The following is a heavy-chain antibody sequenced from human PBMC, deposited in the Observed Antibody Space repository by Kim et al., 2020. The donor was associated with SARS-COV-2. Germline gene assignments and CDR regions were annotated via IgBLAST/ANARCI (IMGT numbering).Heavy chain of an antibody. CDR3: ARVDPYYSSGYTDDY. D-gene: IGHD3-22*01. V-gene: IGHV1-18*01. Sequence: ASVKVSCKASGYTFTSYGISWVRQAPGQGLEWMGWISAYNGNTNYAQKLQGRVTMTTDTSTSTAYMELRSLRSDDTAVYYCARVDPYYSSGYTDDYWGQGTLVTVSS. J-gene: IGHJ4*02. CDR2: ISAYNGNT. CDR1: GYTFTSYG.